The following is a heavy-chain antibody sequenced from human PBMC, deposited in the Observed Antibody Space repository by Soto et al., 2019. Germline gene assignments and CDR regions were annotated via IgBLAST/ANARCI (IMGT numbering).Heavy chain of an antibody. CDR2: ISSSSSHI. V-gene: IGHV3-21*01. J-gene: IGHJ4*02. CDR1: GFTFSSYS. Sequence: EVQLVESGGGLVKPGGSLRLSCAASGFTFSSYSMNWVRQAPGKGLDWVSSISSSSSHIYYADSVKGRFTISRDNAKNSLYLQMDSLRAEDTAVYYCAREALYCGGDCYSPDYWGPGTLVTVSS. D-gene: IGHD2-21*02. CDR3: AREALYCGGDCYSPDY.